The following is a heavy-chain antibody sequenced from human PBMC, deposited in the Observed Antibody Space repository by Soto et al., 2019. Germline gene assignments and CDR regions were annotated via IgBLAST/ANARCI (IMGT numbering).Heavy chain of an antibody. CDR3: AKVMAAAGYDS. CDR2: IIPVFGTV. V-gene: IGHV1-69*01. Sequence: QVKLVQSGAEVKKAGSSVKLSCKASGGTFGNSAISWVRQDPGQGLEWMGGIIPVFGTVNYAQKFEGRVTITADESTSTVFMEMSRLTSEDTAVYYCAKVMAAAGYDSWGQGTLVTVSS. D-gene: IGHD3-16*01. CDR1: GGTFGNSA. J-gene: IGHJ4*02.